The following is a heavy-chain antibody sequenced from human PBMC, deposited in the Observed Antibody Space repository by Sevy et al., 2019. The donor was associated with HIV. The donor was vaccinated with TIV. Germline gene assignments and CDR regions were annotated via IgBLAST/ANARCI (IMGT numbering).Heavy chain of an antibody. CDR3: ARDDDYGDYGTGFDY. Sequence: GGSLRLSFAASGFTFSSYSMNWVRQAPGKGLEWVSYISSSSSTIYYADSVKGRFTISRDNAKNSLYLQMNSLRDEDTAVYYCARDDDYGDYGTGFDYWGQGTLVTVSS. CDR1: GFTFSSYS. D-gene: IGHD4-17*01. J-gene: IGHJ4*02. V-gene: IGHV3-48*02. CDR2: ISSSSSTI.